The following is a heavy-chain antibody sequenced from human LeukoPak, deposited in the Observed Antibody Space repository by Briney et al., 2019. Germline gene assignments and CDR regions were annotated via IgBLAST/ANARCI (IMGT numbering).Heavy chain of an antibody. CDR1: GYTFTSHG. V-gene: IGHV1-18*01. CDR3: ARDFCSSTSCYMDV. Sequence: ASVKVSCKAFGYTFTSHGITWVRQAPGQGLEWMGWISAYNGNTNYAQKLQGRVTMTTDTSTSTAYMELRSLRSDDTALYYCARDFCSSTSCYMDVWGKGTTVTVSS. J-gene: IGHJ6*03. D-gene: IGHD2-2*01. CDR2: ISAYNGNT.